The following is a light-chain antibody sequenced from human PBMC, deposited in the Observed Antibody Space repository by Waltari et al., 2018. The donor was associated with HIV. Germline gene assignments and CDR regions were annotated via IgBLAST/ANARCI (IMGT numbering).Light chain of an antibody. Sequence: QSALTQPPSASGSPGQSVTISCTGTSSDVGGYNYVSWYQHHPGKAPKLMIYEVSKRPSGVPARFSGSKSGSTASLTVSGLQAEDEAEYYCSSYAGSNNRWVFGGGTKLTAL. CDR2: EVS. CDR3: SSYAGSNNRWV. J-gene: IGLJ3*02. CDR1: SSDVGGYNY. V-gene: IGLV2-8*01.